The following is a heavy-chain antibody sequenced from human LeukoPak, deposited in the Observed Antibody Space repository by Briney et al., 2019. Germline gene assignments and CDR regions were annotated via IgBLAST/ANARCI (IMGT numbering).Heavy chain of an antibody. V-gene: IGHV1-58*02. CDR2: IVVGSGNT. Sequence: SVKVSCKASEFTFSSSAIQWVRQARGQRLEWIGWIVVGSGNTNYARKFQERVTLTRDMSTSTAYMELSSLRSEDTAVYYCAASSIESVRSTINPEPWGQGSLVTVSS. J-gene: IGHJ5*02. CDR1: EFTFSSSA. D-gene: IGHD1-26*01. CDR3: AASSIESVRSTINPEP.